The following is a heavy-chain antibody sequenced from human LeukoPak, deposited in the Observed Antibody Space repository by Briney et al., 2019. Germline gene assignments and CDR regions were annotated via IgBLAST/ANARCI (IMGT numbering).Heavy chain of an antibody. CDR1: GFTFSSYS. Sequence: GGSLRLSCAASGFTFSSYSMNWVRQAPGKGLEWVSYISSSSSTIYYADSVKGRFTISRDNSKNTLYLQMNSLRAEDTAVYYCAKQDNWNDDSEFDYRGQGTLVTVSS. V-gene: IGHV3-48*01. CDR3: AKQDNWNDDSEFDY. J-gene: IGHJ4*02. D-gene: IGHD1-1*01. CDR2: ISSSSSTI.